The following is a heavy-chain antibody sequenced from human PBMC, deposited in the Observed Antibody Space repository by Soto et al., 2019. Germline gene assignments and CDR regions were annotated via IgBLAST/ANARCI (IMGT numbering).Heavy chain of an antibody. V-gene: IGHV4-39*01. CDR3: ARCITAAWYY. J-gene: IGHJ4*02. CDR2: MYYSGRT. Sequence: TSETLSLTCTVSGASISSSNYYWGWIRQPPGRGLEWIGTMYYSGRTYYNPSLKSRVTTSVDTSKNQFSLKLSSVTAADTAVYYCARCITAAWYYWGQGTLVTVSS. D-gene: IGHD6-13*01. CDR1: GASISSSNYY.